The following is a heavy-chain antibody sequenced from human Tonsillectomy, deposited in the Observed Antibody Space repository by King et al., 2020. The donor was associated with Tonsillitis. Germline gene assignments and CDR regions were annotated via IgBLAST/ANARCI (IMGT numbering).Heavy chain of an antibody. V-gene: IGHV1-2*02. CDR1: GHTFTGYY. Sequence: QLVQSGAEVKKPGASVKVSCKASGHTFTGYYIHWVRQAPGQGLEWMGWINPNSGGTNYAQKFQGRGTMTRDTSINTAYMELSSLRSDDTAVFYCATLEHFDYWGQGTLVTVSS. CDR3: ATLEHFDY. D-gene: IGHD1/OR15-1a*01. J-gene: IGHJ4*02. CDR2: INPNSGGT.